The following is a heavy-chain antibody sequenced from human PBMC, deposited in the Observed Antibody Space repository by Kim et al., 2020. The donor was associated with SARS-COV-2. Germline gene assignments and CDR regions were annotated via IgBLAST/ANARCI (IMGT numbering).Heavy chain of an antibody. V-gene: IGHV3-21*01. J-gene: IGHJ5*02. Sequence: DSVKGQFTISRDNAKNSMYLQRNSLTDEETAVYYCARDAMIRGVRKYWCDTWGQGTLVTVSS. CDR3: ARDAMIRGVRKYWCDT. D-gene: IGHD3-10*01.